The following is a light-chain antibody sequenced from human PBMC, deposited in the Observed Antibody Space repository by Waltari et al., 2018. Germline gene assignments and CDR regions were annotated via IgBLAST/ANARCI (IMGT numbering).Light chain of an antibody. CDR1: SRDVGFYNH. Sequence: QSALTPPTSVSGSPGQSIPIPCTGTSRDVGFYNHVHGYQQYPGTVPQPLIYDVSDRPSGVSSRFSASKSGNTASLTISGLQADDEADYYCNSYTGSSSWVFGGGTKLTVL. V-gene: IGLV2-14*01. CDR2: DVS. J-gene: IGLJ3*02. CDR3: NSYTGSSSWV.